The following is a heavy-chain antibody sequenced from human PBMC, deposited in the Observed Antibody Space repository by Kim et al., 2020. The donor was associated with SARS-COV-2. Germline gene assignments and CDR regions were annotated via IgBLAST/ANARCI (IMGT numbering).Heavy chain of an antibody. Sequence: STNYNPSLKSRVTISVDTSKNQFSLKLSSVTAADTAVYYCARDCSGGSCYWGQGTLVTVSS. J-gene: IGHJ4*02. CDR3: ARDCSGGSCY. CDR2: ST. D-gene: IGHD2-15*01. V-gene: IGHV4-59*01.